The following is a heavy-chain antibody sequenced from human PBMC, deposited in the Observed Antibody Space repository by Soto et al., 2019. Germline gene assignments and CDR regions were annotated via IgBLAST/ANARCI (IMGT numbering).Heavy chain of an antibody. J-gene: IGHJ1*01. CDR3: VGGGTPSVY. Sequence: QVQLVQSGAEVKKPGASVKVSCKASGYTFTNFGISWVRQAPGQGLEWMGWISAYNGNTNYAQNFQGRVTMTTDTGTSTVDTDVRSLSSDVTAVYYCVGGGTPSVYWGQGTLFTVSS. V-gene: IGHV1-18*01. D-gene: IGHD3-16*01. CDR2: ISAYNGNT. CDR1: GYTFTNFG.